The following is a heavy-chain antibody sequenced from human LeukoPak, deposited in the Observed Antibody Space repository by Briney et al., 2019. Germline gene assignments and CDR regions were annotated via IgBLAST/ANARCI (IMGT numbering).Heavy chain of an antibody. Sequence: SETLSLTCTVSGGSISSYYWSWIRQPPGKGLEWIGYIYYSGSTNYNPSLKSRVTISVDTSKNQFSLKLSSVTAADTAVYYCATGVQWLRVGYWGQGTLVTVSS. CDR1: GGSISSYY. D-gene: IGHD5-12*01. CDR3: ATGVQWLRVGY. J-gene: IGHJ4*02. CDR2: IYYSGST. V-gene: IGHV4-59*01.